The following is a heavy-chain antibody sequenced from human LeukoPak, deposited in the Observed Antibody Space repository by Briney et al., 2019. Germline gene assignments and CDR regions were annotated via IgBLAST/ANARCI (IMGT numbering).Heavy chain of an antibody. CDR1: GFTFSIYW. V-gene: IGHV3-7*04. J-gene: IGHJ3*02. CDR3: ARPGRADAFDI. Sequence: GGSLRLSCAASGFTFSIYWMNWVRQAPGKGREWVANIKQDGSEKYYVDSVEGGFTISRNNAKNSLYLQMNSLRAEDTAVYYCARPGRADAFDIWGQGTMVTVSS. CDR2: IKQDGSEK.